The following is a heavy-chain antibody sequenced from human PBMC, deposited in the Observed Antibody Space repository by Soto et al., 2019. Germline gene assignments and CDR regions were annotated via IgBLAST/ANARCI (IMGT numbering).Heavy chain of an antibody. CDR3: ARAADYKSSWFDP. CDR1: SGSVSSVTYY. V-gene: IGHV4-61*01. Sequence: SETLSLTCIVSSGSVSSVTYYWSWIRQPPGKGLEWIGYINYGGSTNYNPSLKSRVSMSLDTSNNQFSLNLISVTAADTAVYYCARAADYKSSWFDPWVQGTLVT. CDR2: INYGGST. J-gene: IGHJ5*02. D-gene: IGHD4-4*01.